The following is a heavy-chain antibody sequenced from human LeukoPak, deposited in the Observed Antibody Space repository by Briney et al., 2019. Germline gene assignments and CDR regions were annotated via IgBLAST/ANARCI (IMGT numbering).Heavy chain of an antibody. CDR3: ARGPPGSSSWPFDY. D-gene: IGHD6-13*01. Sequence: SETLSLTCTVSGGSISSTNYYWSWIRQPPGKGLEWIGYIYYSGSTNYNPSLKSRVTISVDTSKNQFSLKLSSVTAADTAVYYCARGPPGSSSWPFDYWGQGTLVTVSS. CDR2: IYYSGST. V-gene: IGHV4-61*01. CDR1: GGSISSTNYY. J-gene: IGHJ4*02.